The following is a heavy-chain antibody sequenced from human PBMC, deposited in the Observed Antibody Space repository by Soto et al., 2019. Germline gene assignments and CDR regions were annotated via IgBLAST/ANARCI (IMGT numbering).Heavy chain of an antibody. CDR1: GFTFSSYA. V-gene: IGHV3-23*01. CDR3: AKALLASYYYGSGSYYPEYYFDY. D-gene: IGHD3-10*01. CDR2: ISGSGGST. J-gene: IGHJ4*02. Sequence: PXGSLKLSCAASGFTFSSYAMSWVRQAPGKGLDWVSAISGSGGSTYYADSVKGRLTISRDNSKNTLYLQMNSLRAEDTAVYYCAKALLASYYYGSGSYYPEYYFDYWGQGTLVTVSS.